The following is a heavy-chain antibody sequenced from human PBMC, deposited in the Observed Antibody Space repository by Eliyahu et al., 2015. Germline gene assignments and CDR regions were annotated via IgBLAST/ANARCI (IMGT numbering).Heavy chain of an antibody. D-gene: IGHD6-19*01. Sequence: QVQLQESGPGLVKPSGTLSLTXAVSGGSISSSNWWXWVRPPPGKGLEWIGEIYHSGSTNXNPSLKSRVTISVDKSKNQFSLKLSSVTAADTAVYYCARVQYSSGYLDYWGQGTLVTVSS. J-gene: IGHJ4*02. CDR2: IYHSGST. CDR1: GGSISSSNW. CDR3: ARVQYSSGYLDY. V-gene: IGHV4-4*02.